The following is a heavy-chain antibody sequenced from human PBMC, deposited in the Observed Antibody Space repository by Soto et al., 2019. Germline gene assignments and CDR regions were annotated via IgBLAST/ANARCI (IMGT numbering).Heavy chain of an antibody. Sequence: QVQLQESGPGLVKPAGTLSLTCAVSGGSISSVNWWTWVRQPPGKGLQWIGQIHHSGSTTYNPSPRXXVTISVDKSRNQFYLRLTSVTAADAAVYFCARQIAPAVVDYWGQGTLVTVSS. CDR2: IHHSGST. J-gene: IGHJ4*02. CDR3: ARQIAPAVVDY. CDR1: GGSISSVNW. V-gene: IGHV4-4*01. D-gene: IGHD6-13*01.